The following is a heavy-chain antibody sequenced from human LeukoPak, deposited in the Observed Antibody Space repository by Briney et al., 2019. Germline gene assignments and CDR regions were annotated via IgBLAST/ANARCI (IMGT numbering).Heavy chain of an antibody. V-gene: IGHV3-74*01. CDR2: INTDARTI. CDR3: VRGQATSWGLDY. J-gene: IGHJ4*02. D-gene: IGHD3-16*01. Sequence: PGGYLRLSCAASGFAFSSNWMHWVRQAPGKGLVWVSHINTDARTIAYADFVKGRFTISRDNAKNTLYLQMNSLRAEDTALYYCVRGQATSWGLDYWGQGTLVTVSS. CDR1: GFAFSSNW.